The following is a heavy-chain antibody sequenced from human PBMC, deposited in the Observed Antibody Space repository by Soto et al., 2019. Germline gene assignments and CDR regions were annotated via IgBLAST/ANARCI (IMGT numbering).Heavy chain of an antibody. CDR1: GFTFSSYG. J-gene: IGHJ4*02. CDR2: ISYDGSNK. V-gene: IGHV3-30*18. D-gene: IGHD2-21*02. Sequence: QVQLVESGGGVVQPGRSLRLSCAASGFTFSSYGMHWVRQAPGKGLEWVAVISYDGSNKYYADSVKGRFTISRDNSKNTLYLQMNSLRAEDTAVYYCAKSAVVTSLLSYFDYWGQGTLVTVSS. CDR3: AKSAVVTSLLSYFDY.